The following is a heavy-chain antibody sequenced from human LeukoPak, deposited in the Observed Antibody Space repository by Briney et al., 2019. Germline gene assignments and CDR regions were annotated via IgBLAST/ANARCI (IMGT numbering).Heavy chain of an antibody. CDR3: ARPREYYYDSSGYYSRAEYFQH. D-gene: IGHD3-22*01. CDR1: GYTFTSYD. V-gene: IGHV1-2*06. J-gene: IGHJ1*01. CDR2: INPNSGGT. Sequence: GASVKVSCKASGYTFTSYDINWVRQATGQGLEWMGRINPNSGGTNYAQKFQGRVTMTRDTSISTAYMELSRLRSDDTAVYYCARPREYYYDSSGYYSRAEYFQHWGQGTLVTVSS.